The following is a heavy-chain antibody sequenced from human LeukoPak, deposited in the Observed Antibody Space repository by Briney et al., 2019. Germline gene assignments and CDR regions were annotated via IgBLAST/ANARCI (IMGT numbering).Heavy chain of an antibody. CDR1: GFTFSSHW. Sequence: GGSLRLSCAASGFTFSSHWMTWVRQAPGKGLEWVANIKQDGSEKYYVDSVKGRFTISRDNGKNSLYLQMNSLRAEDTAVYYCARDRAYGLFDYWGQGTLVTVSS. D-gene: IGHD4-17*01. V-gene: IGHV3-7*03. CDR2: IKQDGSEK. CDR3: ARDRAYGLFDY. J-gene: IGHJ4*02.